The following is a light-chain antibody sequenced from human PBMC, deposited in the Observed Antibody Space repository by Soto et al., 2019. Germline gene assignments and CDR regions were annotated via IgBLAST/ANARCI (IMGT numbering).Light chain of an antibody. CDR1: NVGGKS. CDR2: DAR. V-gene: IGLV3-21*02. CDR3: QVWASTAEFFV. J-gene: IGLJ1*01. Sequence: SYELTQPPSVSVAPGQTARITCGGDNVGGKSVQWYQQKPGQAPVLVLYDARDRPSWIPERFSGSNSGNTATLIISSVEAGDEADFYCQVWASTAEFFVFGSGTKVTVL.